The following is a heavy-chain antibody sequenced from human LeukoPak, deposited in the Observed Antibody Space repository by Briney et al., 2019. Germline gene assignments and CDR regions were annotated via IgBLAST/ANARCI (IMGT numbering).Heavy chain of an antibody. CDR1: GFTLNDYA. J-gene: IGHJ6*02. Sequence: QSGGSLRLSCAASGFTLNDYAMHWVRHVPGKGLEWVSGISWNSVNIGYADSVKGRFTISRDNAKNSLYLEMNSLRAEDTALYYCARDYFGSESHFTPYGLDVWGQGTTVTVSS. V-gene: IGHV3-9*01. D-gene: IGHD3-10*01. CDR2: ISWNSVNI. CDR3: ARDYFGSESHFTPYGLDV.